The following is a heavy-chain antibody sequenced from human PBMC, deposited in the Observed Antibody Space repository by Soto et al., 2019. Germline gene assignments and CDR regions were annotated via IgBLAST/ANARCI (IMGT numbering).Heavy chain of an antibody. D-gene: IGHD6-13*01. CDR1: GYTFTGYD. Sequence: ASVKVSCKASGYTFTGYDINWVRQATGQGLEWMGWMNPNSGNTGYAQKFQGRVTMTRNTSISTAYMELSSLRSEDTAVYYCARGRGGSWYLYFDYWGQGTLVTVSS. CDR3: ARGRGGSWYLYFDY. CDR2: MNPNSGNT. V-gene: IGHV1-8*01. J-gene: IGHJ4*02.